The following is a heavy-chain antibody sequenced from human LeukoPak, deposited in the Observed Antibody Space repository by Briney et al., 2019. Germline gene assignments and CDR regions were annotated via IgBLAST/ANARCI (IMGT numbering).Heavy chain of an antibody. CDR2: IYRGGDT. V-gene: IGHV3-53*01. J-gene: IGHJ4*02. D-gene: IGHD2-15*01. CDR1: GFSVSSTY. CDR3: ARGYCSGTVCPWNFDY. Sequence: HTGGSLRLSCAASGFSVSSTYMTWVRQAPGKGLEWVSFIYRGGDTYYADSVKGRFTISRDTSKNTLYLQMNSVRAEDTALYYCARGYCSGTVCPWNFDYWGQGTLVTVSS.